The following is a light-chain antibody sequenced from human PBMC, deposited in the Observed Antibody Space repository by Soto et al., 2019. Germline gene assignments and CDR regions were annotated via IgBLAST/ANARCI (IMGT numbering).Light chain of an antibody. V-gene: IGLV1-44*01. J-gene: IGLJ2*01. Sequence: QSVLTQPPSASGTPGQRVTISCSGSSSNIGSNTVNWYQQLPGTAPKLFIYSNNQRPSGVPDRCSGSKSGTSASLAISGLQSEDEADCYCAAWDESLNAVVFGGGTKVTVL. CDR2: SNN. CDR1: SSNIGSNT. CDR3: AAWDESLNAVV.